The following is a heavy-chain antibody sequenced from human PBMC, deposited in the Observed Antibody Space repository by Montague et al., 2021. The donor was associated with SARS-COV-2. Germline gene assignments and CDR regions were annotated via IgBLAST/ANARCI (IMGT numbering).Heavy chain of an antibody. CDR3: ARGVTMVQGVISRYYYSYGMDV. CDR1: GFTFSSYD. V-gene: IGHV3-13*04. D-gene: IGHD3-10*01. Sequence: SLRLSCAASGFTFSSYDMHWVRQATGKGLEWVSAIGTAGDTYYPGSVKGRFTISSENAKNSLYLQMNSLRAGDTAVYYCARGVTMVQGVISRYYYSYGMDVWGQGTTVTVSS. J-gene: IGHJ6*02. CDR2: IGTAGDT.